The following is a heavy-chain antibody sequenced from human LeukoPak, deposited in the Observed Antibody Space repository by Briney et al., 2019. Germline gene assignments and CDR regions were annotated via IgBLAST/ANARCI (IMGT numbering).Heavy chain of an antibody. D-gene: IGHD2-2*01. Sequence: GGSLRLSCAASGFTFSSYAMHWVRQAPGKGLEWVAVISYDGSNKYYADSVKGRFTISRDNSKNTLYLQMNSLRAEDTAVYYCARGSSTSCCDFDYWGQGTLVTVSS. V-gene: IGHV3-30-3*01. CDR2: ISYDGSNK. CDR1: GFTFSSYA. CDR3: ARGSSTSCCDFDY. J-gene: IGHJ4*02.